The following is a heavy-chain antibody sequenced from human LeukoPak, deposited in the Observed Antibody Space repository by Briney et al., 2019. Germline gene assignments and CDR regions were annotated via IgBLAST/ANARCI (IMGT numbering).Heavy chain of an antibody. Sequence: PSETLSLTCTVSGGPFSSYYWNWIRQPPGKGPEWIGYIYYSGNTNYNPSLKSRVTISVDTSKKQFSLKLSSVTAADTAVYFCARGGSRQISSSDLDYWGQGTLVTVSS. CDR1: GGPFSSYY. J-gene: IGHJ4*02. CDR2: IYYSGNT. V-gene: IGHV4-59*01. CDR3: ARGGSRQISSSDLDY. D-gene: IGHD6-6*01.